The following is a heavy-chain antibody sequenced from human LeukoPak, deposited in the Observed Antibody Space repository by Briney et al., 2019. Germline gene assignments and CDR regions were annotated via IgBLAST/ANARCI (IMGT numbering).Heavy chain of an antibody. CDR2: ISAYNGNT. CDR3: AREGCSGGSCYLYYFDY. J-gene: IGHJ4*02. Sequence: ASVKVSCKASGYTFTSYGISWVRQAPGQGLEWMGWISAYNGNTNYAQKLQGRVTMTTDTSTSTDYMELTSLTSDDTAVYYCAREGCSGGSCYLYYFDYWGQGTLVTVSS. D-gene: IGHD2-15*01. V-gene: IGHV1-18*01. CDR1: GYTFTSYG.